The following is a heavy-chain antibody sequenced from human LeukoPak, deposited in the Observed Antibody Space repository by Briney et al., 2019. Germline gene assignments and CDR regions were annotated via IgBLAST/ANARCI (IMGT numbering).Heavy chain of an antibody. D-gene: IGHD4-17*01. V-gene: IGHV3-23*01. J-gene: IGHJ4*02. CDR3: ANEIRPNDY. Sequence: GGSLRLSCAASGFTVSSNYMTWVRQAPGKGLEWVSAISISGSKTYYADSVKGRFTISRDNSKNTLYLQMNSLRAEDTAVYYCANEIRPNDYWGQGTQVTVSS. CDR1: GFTVSSNY. CDR2: ISISGSKT.